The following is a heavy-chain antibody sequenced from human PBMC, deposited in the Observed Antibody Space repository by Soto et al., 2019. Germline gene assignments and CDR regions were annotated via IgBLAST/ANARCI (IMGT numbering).Heavy chain of an antibody. CDR1: GYSFTNYG. Sequence: QDQLVQSGVEVKKPGASVKVSCKASGYSFTNYGITWVLQAPGQGFEWMGWISAYNGNTNYAEKFQGRVTMTTDASTSTAYLELRSLRSDDTAVYYCARDRGVAPPVAGNTHYYYYMDVWGKGTTVTVSS. D-gene: IGHD6-19*01. CDR3: ARDRGVAPPVAGNTHYYYYMDV. V-gene: IGHV1-18*01. CDR2: ISAYNGNT. J-gene: IGHJ6*03.